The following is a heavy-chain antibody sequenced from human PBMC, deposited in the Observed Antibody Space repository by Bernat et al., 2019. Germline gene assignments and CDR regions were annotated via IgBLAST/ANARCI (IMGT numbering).Heavy chain of an antibody. V-gene: IGHV1-69*01. CDR3: AREGYSGYEDDDAFDI. Sequence: QVQLVQSGAEVKKPGSSVKFSCKASVGTFSSYAISWVRQAPGQGLEWMGGIIPIFGTANYAQKIQGRVTITADESTTTAYMEQSRLRSENTAVYYCAREGYSGYEDDDAFDIWGQGTMVTVSS. J-gene: IGHJ3*02. CDR2: IIPIFGTA. D-gene: IGHD5-12*01. CDR1: VGTFSSYA.